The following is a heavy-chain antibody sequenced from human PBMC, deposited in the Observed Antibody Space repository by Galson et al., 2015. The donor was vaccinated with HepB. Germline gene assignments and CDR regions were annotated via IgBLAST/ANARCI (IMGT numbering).Heavy chain of an antibody. J-gene: IGHJ6*02. CDR1: GFTFMNYG. V-gene: IGHV3-30*18. CDR2: TSYDGGDK. CDR3: AKRRCGGGSSILRYFYGMDV. Sequence: SLRLSCAASGFTFMNYGMHWVRQAPGKGLEWVAFTSYDGGDKYYADSVKGRFTISRDNSKNTLYVQMNSLSAEDTAVYYCAKRRCGGGSSILRYFYGMDVWGQGSTVTVSS. D-gene: IGHD2-15*01.